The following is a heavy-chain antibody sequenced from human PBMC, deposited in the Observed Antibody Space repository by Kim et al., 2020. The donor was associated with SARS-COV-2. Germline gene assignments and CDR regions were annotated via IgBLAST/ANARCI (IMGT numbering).Heavy chain of an antibody. V-gene: IGHV3-30*02. D-gene: IGHD5-12*01. J-gene: IGHJ3*02. CDR3: AKEGGGYDTNDAFDI. Sequence: DSVKGRFTISRENSKNTLYLQMNSLRAEDTAVYYCAKEGGGYDTNDAFDIWGQGTMVTVSS.